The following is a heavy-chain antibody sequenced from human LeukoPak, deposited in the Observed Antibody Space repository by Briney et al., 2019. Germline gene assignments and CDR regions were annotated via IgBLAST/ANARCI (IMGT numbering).Heavy chain of an antibody. CDR3: AKDPVSQDGY. CDR2: ISGSGGST. J-gene: IGHJ4*02. V-gene: IGHV3-23*01. CDR1: GFTFSSYS. Sequence: PGGSLRLSCAASGFTFSSYSMNWVRQAPGKGLEWVSAISGSGGSTYYADSVKGRFTISRDNSKNTLYLQMNSLRAEDTAVYYCAKDPVSQDGYWGQGTLVTVSS. D-gene: IGHD5-24*01.